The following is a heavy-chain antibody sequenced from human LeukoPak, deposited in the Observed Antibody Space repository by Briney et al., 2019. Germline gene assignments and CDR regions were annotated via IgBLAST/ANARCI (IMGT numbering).Heavy chain of an antibody. J-gene: IGHJ6*02. Sequence: GGSLRLSCAASGFTFSSYSMNWVRQAPGKGLEWVSSISSSSSYIYYADSVKGRFTVSRDNAKNSLYLQMNSLRAEDTAVYYCAREVYFGGEYYYGMDVWGQGTTVTVSS. CDR2: ISSSSSYI. V-gene: IGHV3-21*01. CDR3: AREVYFGGEYYYGMDV. CDR1: GFTFSSYS. D-gene: IGHD2-21*01.